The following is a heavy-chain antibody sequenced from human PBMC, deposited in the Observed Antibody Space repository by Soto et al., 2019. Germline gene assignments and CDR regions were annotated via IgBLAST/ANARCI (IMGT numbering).Heavy chain of an antibody. Sequence: QVQLVESGGGVVQPGRPLRLSCAASGFTLSRYAMHWVRQAPGKGLEWVAVISYDGSNKYYADAVKGRFTISRDNSKNTLYLQMNSLRAEDTAVFYCARGGGISMIYPEGNHFDYWGQGTQVTVSS. CDR1: GFTLSRYA. D-gene: IGHD3-22*01. CDR3: ARGGGISMIYPEGNHFDY. J-gene: IGHJ4*02. CDR2: ISYDGSNK. V-gene: IGHV3-30-3*01.